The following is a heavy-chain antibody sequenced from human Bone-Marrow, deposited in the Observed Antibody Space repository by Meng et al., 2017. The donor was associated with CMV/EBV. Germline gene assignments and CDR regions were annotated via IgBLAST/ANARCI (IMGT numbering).Heavy chain of an antibody. V-gene: IGHV4-30-4*08. Sequence: SETLSLTCTVSGGSISSSSYYWGWIRQPPGKGLEWIGYIYYSGSTYYNPSLKSRVTISVDTSKNQFSLKLSSVTAADTAVYYCARAGGGGLLHYYGMDVWGQGTTATVSS. D-gene: IGHD2-15*01. CDR2: IYYSGST. CDR3: ARAGGGGLLHYYGMDV. CDR1: GGSISSSSYY. J-gene: IGHJ6*02.